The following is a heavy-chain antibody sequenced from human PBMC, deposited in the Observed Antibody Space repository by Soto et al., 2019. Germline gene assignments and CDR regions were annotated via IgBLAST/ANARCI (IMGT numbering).Heavy chain of an antibody. V-gene: IGHV1-18*04. CDR1: GYTFTSYG. D-gene: IGHD3-16*02. J-gene: IGHJ4*02. CDR2: ISAYNGNT. Sequence: QVQLVQSGAEVKKPGASVKVSCKASGYTFTSYGISWVRQAPGQGLEWMGWISAYNGNTNYAQKLQGRVTMTTDTSTSTAYMELRSLRSDDTAVYYCARAPQRRVYDDVWGSYLLDPDFDYWGQGTLVTVSS. CDR3: ARAPQRRVYDDVWGSYLLDPDFDY.